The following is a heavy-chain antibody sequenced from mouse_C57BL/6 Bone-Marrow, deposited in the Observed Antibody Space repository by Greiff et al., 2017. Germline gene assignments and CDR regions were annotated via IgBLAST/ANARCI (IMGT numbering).Heavy chain of an antibody. V-gene: IGHV1-81*01. Sequence: QVQLKQSGAELARPGASVKLCCKASGYTFTSYGISWVKQRTGQGLEWIGEIYPRSGNTYYNEKLKGKATLTADKSSSTAYMELRSLTSEDSAVYFCARGEAFYYGSSSSYAMDYWSQGTSVTVSS. CDR3: ARGEAFYYGSSSSYAMDY. J-gene: IGHJ4*01. CDR1: GYTFTSYG. CDR2: IYPRSGNT. D-gene: IGHD1-1*01.